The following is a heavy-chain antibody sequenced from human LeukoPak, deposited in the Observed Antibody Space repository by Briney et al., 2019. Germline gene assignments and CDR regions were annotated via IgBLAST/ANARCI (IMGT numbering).Heavy chain of an antibody. Sequence: GRSLRLSCAAPGIPFSSFGMHWLRQAPGKGLEWVSSITSSSSYIYYADSAKGRFTISRDNAKNSLFLQMNSLRAEDTAVYYCARVLSGTLTFDHWGQGTLVAVSS. J-gene: IGHJ4*02. V-gene: IGHV3-21*01. CDR1: GIPFSSFG. D-gene: IGHD3-9*01. CDR3: ARVLSGTLTFDH. CDR2: ITSSSSYI.